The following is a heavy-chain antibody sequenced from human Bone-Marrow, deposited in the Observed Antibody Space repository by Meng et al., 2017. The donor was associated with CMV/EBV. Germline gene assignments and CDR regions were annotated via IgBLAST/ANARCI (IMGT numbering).Heavy chain of an antibody. D-gene: IGHD2-15*01. CDR3: AREGCATYYLDY. Sequence: GGSLRLSCAASEFTFSSYAMHWVRQAPGKGLEWVAVISYDGGNKYYAESVKGRFTISRDNSKNTLYLQMNSLRAEDTAVYYCAREGCATYYLDYWGQGTLVTVYS. CDR2: ISYDGGNK. CDR1: EFTFSSYA. V-gene: IGHV3-30-3*01. J-gene: IGHJ4*02.